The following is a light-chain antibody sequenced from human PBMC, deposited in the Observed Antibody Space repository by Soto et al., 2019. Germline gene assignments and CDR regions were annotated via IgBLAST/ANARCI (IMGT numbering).Light chain of an antibody. CDR1: SSDVGRYNY. CDR2: DVS. CDR3: SSYTSSSTPLV. Sequence: QSVLTQPASVSGSPGQSITISCTGTSSDVGRYNYVSWYQQHPGNAPKLMIYDVSYRPSGVSNRFSGSKSGNTASLTISGLQAEDEADYYSSSYTSSSTPLVFGGGTKVTVL. V-gene: IGLV2-14*01. J-gene: IGLJ2*01.